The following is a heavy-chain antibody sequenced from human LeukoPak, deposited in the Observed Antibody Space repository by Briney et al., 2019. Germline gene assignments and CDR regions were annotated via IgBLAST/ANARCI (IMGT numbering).Heavy chain of an antibody. CDR1: GFTFDNYG. Sequence: GGSLSLSCAASGFTFDNYGMSWVRQAPGKGLEWVSGINWNGGSTGYADSVKGRFTISRDNAKNSLYLQMNSLRAEDTALYYCARADYYDSSAGAFDIWGQGTMVTVSS. CDR2: INWNGGST. D-gene: IGHD3-22*01. CDR3: ARADYYDSSAGAFDI. V-gene: IGHV3-20*04. J-gene: IGHJ3*02.